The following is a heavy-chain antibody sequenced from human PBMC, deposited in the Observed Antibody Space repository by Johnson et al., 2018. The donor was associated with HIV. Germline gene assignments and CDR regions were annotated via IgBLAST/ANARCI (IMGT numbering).Heavy chain of an antibody. J-gene: IGHJ3*01. V-gene: IGHV3-72*01. D-gene: IGHD1-26*01. CDR1: GFIFSDHY. CDR3: AKPLVGATRDDAFDV. CDR2: TRNKANSYTT. Sequence: VQLVESGGGLVQPGGSLRLSCVASGFIFSDHYMDWVRQAPGKGLEWVGRTRNKANSYTTDYAASVKGRFTISRDNSKNTLYLQMNSLSAEDTAVYYCAKPLVGATRDDAFDVWGQGTMVTVSS.